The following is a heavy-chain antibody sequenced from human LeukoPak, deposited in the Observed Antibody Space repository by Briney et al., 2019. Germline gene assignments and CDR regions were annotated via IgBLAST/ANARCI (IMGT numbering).Heavy chain of an antibody. V-gene: IGHV4-39*07. D-gene: IGHD2-15*01. J-gene: IGHJ5*02. CDR3: AKEVVALDTEPRKWFDP. CDR1: GAPLSPTFYS. CDR2: YYHSASI. Sequence: PSETLSLTCTVYGAPLSPTFYSWAWIRQSPGKGLEWIASYYHSASIYYNPSLKNRASVSMDASQNQISLMLTSVTAADTAIYYCAKEVVALDTEPRKWFDPWGQGALVTVS.